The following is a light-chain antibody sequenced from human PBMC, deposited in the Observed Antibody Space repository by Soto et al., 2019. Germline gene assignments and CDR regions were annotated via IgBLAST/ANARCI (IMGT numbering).Light chain of an antibody. CDR2: GAS. CDR3: QQYGTAPIT. V-gene: IGKV3-20*01. CDR1: QSVSANY. J-gene: IGKJ5*01. Sequence: EIVLTQSPGTLSLSPGERATLSCRASQSVSANYLAWYQQKPGQAPRLLISGASGRATGIPDRFSGSGSGTDFTLTISRLESEDFAVYYCQQYGTAPITFGQGTRLEIK.